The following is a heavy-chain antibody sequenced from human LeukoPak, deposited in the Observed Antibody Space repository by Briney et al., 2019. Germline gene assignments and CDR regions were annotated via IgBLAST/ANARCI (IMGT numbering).Heavy chain of an antibody. J-gene: IGHJ5*02. CDR1: GYSISSGYY. D-gene: IGHD6-13*01. V-gene: IGHV4-38-2*02. Sequence: AETLSLTCTVSGYSISSGYYWGWIRPPPGEGLGWIGSMYDSGGSYYIASLNSRVTISVDTSKNQFSLKLSSVTAADTAVHYCARGYSSIWYPNWFDPWGQGTLVTVSS. CDR2: MYDSGGS. CDR3: ARGYSSIWYPNWFDP.